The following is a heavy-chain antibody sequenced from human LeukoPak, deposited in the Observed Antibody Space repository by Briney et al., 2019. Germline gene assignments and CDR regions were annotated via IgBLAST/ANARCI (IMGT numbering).Heavy chain of an antibody. CDR3: ARVTPSGDAFDI. V-gene: IGHV1-2*02. CDR1: GYTFTGYY. CDR2: INPNSGGT. Sequence: ASVKVSCKASGYTFTGYYMHWVRQAPGQGLEWMGWINPNSGGTNYAQKFQGRVTMTGDTSISTAYMELSRLRSDDTAVYYCARVTPSGDAFDIWGQGTMVTVSS. J-gene: IGHJ3*02.